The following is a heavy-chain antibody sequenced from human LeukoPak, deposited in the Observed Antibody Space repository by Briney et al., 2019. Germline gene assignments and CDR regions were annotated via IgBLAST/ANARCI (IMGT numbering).Heavy chain of an antibody. CDR2: INPNSGGT. Sequence: ASVKVSCKASGYTFTGYYMHWVRQAPGQGLEWMGWINPNSGGTNYAQEFQGRVTMTRDTSISTAYMELSRLRSDDTAVYYCARGLRPNSSGWYTRDYWGQGTLVTVSS. D-gene: IGHD6-19*01. V-gene: IGHV1-2*02. CDR3: ARGLRPNSSGWYTRDY. CDR1: GYTFTGYY. J-gene: IGHJ4*02.